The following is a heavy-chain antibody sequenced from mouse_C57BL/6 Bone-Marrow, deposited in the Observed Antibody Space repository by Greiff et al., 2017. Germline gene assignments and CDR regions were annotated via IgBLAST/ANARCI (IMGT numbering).Heavy chain of an antibody. CDR1: GYTFTSYG. CDR2: IYPRSGNT. D-gene: IGHD2-12*01. J-gene: IGHJ4*01. V-gene: IGHV1-81*01. CDR3: EIRQGYYYAMDY. Sequence: QVQLPQSGAELARPGASVKLSCTASGYTFTSYGISWVKQRTGPGLEWIGEIYPRSGNTYYNEKFKGKATLTADKSSSTAYMELRSLTSEDSAVYFGEIRQGYYYAMDYWGKGTSVTVSS.